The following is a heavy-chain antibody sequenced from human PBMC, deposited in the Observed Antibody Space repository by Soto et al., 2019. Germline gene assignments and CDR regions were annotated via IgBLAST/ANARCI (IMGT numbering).Heavy chain of an antibody. V-gene: IGHV4-61*01. D-gene: IGHD3-22*01. CDR2: IDYSGST. CDR3: ARDRDSSGYYSGLDY. Sequence: SETLSVTCTVSGVSVSRDNYYWSWIRQAPGEGLEWIGYIDYSGSTDYNPSLKSRVTISMDTSKNQFSLKLSSVTAADTAVYYCARDRDSSGYYSGLDYWGQGILVTVS. CDR1: GVSVSRDNYY. J-gene: IGHJ4*02.